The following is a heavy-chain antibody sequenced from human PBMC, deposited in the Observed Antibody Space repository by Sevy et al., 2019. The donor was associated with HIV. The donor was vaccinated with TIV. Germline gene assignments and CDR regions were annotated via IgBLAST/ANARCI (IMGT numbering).Heavy chain of an antibody. CDR1: GFTFSSYW. D-gene: IGHD3-3*01. CDR2: IKQDGSEK. CDR3: ARGVGGRTRLRFLEWLFDEDAFDI. J-gene: IGHJ3*02. Sequence: GGSLRLSCAASGFTFSSYWMSWVRQAPGKGLEWVVNIKQDGSEKYYVDSVKGRFTISRDNAKNSLYLQMNSLRAEDTAVYYCARGVGGRTRLRFLEWLFDEDAFDIWGQGTMVTVSS. V-gene: IGHV3-7*01.